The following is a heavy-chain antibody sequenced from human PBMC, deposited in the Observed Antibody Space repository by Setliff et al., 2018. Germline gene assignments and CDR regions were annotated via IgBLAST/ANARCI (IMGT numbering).Heavy chain of an antibody. CDR2: LFDGGSA. D-gene: IGHD3-22*01. V-gene: IGHV4-38-2*02. J-gene: IGHJ3*01. CDR1: GYSISNGFY. CDR3: ARDPHYDPTYSLPGHAFDF. Sequence: SETLSLTCAVSGYSISNGFYWGWIRQSPVKGLEWIDSLFDGGSAYYSPSLKSRASISLDASKNQFALKLTSATAADTAVYYCARDPHYDPTYSLPGHAFDFWGQGIMVTVSS.